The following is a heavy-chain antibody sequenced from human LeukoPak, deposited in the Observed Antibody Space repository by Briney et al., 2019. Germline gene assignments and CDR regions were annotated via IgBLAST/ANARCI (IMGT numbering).Heavy chain of an antibody. CDR3: ARDRKQIAAAGKGYYCYYYMDV. CDR1: GFTFSSYA. CDR2: ISGSGGST. D-gene: IGHD6-13*01. J-gene: IGHJ6*03. Sequence: TGGSLRLSCAASGFTFSSYAMSWVRQAPGKGLEWVSAISGSGGSTYYADSVKGRSTISRDNSKNTLYLQMNSLRAEDTAVYYCARDRKQIAAAGKGYYCYYYMDVWGKGTTVTVSS. V-gene: IGHV3-23*01.